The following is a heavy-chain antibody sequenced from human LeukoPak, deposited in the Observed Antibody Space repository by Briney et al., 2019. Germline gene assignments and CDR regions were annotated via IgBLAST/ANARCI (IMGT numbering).Heavy chain of an antibody. D-gene: IGHD3-22*01. J-gene: IGHJ4*02. V-gene: IGHV3-30*01. CDR1: GFPFSTYA. CDR3: AKDMGYYDSSGYYLYYFDY. CDR2: ITYDGSKK. Sequence: GGSLRLSCAVSGFPFSTYAMHWVRQAPGKGLEWVAVITYDGSKKYYADSVKGRFTISRDNSKNTLYLQMNSLRPEDTGVYYCAKDMGYYDSSGYYLYYFDYWGQGTLVTVSS.